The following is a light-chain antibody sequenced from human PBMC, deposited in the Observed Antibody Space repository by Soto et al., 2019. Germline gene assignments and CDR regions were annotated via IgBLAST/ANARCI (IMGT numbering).Light chain of an antibody. CDR1: SGSVSTNHY. V-gene: IGLV8-61*01. CDR3: VLHMGSGTVV. CDR2: TTN. Sequence: QAVVTQEPSFSVSPGMTVTLTCGLSSGSVSTNHYPSWYQQTPGQAPRTLIYTTNTRSSGVPDRFSGSILGNKAALTITGAQADDESDYYCVLHMGSGTVVFGGGTQLTVL. J-gene: IGLJ3*02.